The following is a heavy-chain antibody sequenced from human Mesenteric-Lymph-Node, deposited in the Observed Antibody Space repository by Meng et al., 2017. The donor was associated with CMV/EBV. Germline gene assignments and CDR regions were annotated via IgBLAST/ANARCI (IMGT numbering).Heavy chain of an antibody. Sequence: ASVKVSCKASGYTFTSYGISWVRRAPGQGLEWMGWISAYNGNTNYAQKLQGRVTMTTDTSTSTAYMELSSLRSEDTAVYYCALEPRLLWFGELTYWGQGTLVTVSS. CDR1: GYTFTSYG. CDR2: ISAYNGNT. V-gene: IGHV1-18*01. CDR3: ALEPRLLWFGELTY. D-gene: IGHD3-10*01. J-gene: IGHJ4*02.